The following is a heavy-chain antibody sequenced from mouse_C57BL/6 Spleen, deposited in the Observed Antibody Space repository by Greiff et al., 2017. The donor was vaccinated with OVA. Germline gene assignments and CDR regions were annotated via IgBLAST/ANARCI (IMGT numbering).Heavy chain of an antibody. CDR1: GFSLTSYG. D-gene: IGHD1-2*01. CDR3: ARNGYRALDY. V-gene: IGHV2-2*01. J-gene: IGHJ2*01. CDR2: IWSGGST. Sequence: VKLMESGPGLVQPSQSLSITCTVSGFSLTSYGVHWVRQSPGKGLEWLGVIWSGGSTDYNAAFISRLSISDDNTKGQVFFKMISVHAAAAAICCCARNGYRALDYWGQGTTLTVSS.